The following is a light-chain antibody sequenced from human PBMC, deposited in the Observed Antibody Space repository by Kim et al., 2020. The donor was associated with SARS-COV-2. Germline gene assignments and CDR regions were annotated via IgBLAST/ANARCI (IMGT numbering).Light chain of an antibody. Sequence: SYELTQPPSVSVSPGQTASITCTGDKLGDKYAYWYQQKPGQSPVLVIYRDSKRPSGIPERFSGSNSGNTATLTISGTQAMDEADYYCQAWDSSTAVFGGGTQLTVL. V-gene: IGLV3-1*01. CDR1: KLGDKY. J-gene: IGLJ2*01. CDR2: RDS. CDR3: QAWDSSTAV.